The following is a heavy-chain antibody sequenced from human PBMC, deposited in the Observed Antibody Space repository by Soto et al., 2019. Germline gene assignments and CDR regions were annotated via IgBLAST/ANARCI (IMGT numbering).Heavy chain of an antibody. V-gene: IGHV4-39*01. CDR1: GGSIISRSYS. J-gene: IGHJ4*02. D-gene: IGHD1-1*01. Sequence: SETLCLSYSVSGGSIISRSYSWGWIRQPPGKGLEWIGTIYYSENTYYNPSLKSRVTISVDTSKNQFSLKLSSVTAADTAVYYCARGRTRYTDIDFCGQGTVVTGS. CDR2: IYYSENT. CDR3: ARGRTRYTDIDF.